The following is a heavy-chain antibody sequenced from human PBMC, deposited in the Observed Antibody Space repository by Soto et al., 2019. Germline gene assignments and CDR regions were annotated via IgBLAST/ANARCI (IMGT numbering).Heavy chain of an antibody. CDR3: AKVLSSIAARPHYYYYYMDV. J-gene: IGHJ6*03. D-gene: IGHD6-6*01. Sequence: GGSLRLSCAASGFTFSSYAMSWVRQAPGKGLERVSAISGSGGSTYYADSVKGRFTISRDNSKNTLYLQMNSLRAEDTAVYYCAKVLSSIAARPHYYYYYMDVWGKGTTVTVSS. V-gene: IGHV3-23*01. CDR1: GFTFSSYA. CDR2: ISGSGGST.